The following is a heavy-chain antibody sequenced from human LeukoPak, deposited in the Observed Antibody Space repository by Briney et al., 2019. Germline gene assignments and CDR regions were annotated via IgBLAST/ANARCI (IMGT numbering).Heavy chain of an antibody. CDR1: GASISSTNFY. D-gene: IGHD2-21*01. Sequence: SKTLSLTCTVSGASISSTNFYWGWIRQPPGKGLEWIGTIYYSGSTYFNPSLKSRVTISVDTSKSQFSLKLSSVTAADTAVYYCARQIGRGLWAFDYWGQGTPVTVSS. J-gene: IGHJ4*02. V-gene: IGHV4-39*01. CDR3: ARQIGRGLWAFDY. CDR2: IYYSGST.